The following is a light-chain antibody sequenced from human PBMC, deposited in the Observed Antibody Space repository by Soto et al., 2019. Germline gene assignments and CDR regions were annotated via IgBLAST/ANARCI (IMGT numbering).Light chain of an antibody. J-gene: IGKJ1*01. CDR2: GTS. CDR1: QTISSNN. Sequence: EIVLTQSPGTLSVSPGERATLSCRASQTISSNNLAWYQQKPGQAPSLLIYGTSSRATGIPDRFSGSGSGTDFTLTISRLEPEDSAMYYCQQFGSWTFGQGIKVEI. CDR3: QQFGSWT. V-gene: IGKV3-20*01.